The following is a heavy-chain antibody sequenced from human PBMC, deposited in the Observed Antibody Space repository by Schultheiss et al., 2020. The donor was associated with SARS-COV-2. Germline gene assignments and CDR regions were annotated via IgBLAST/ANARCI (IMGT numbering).Heavy chain of an antibody. CDR2: INSDGSST. Sequence: GGSLRLSCAASGFTFDDYTMHWVRQAPGKGLEWVSRINSDGSSTSYADSVKGRFTISRDNSKNTLYLQMNSLRAEDTAVYYCARDDAFTIPLDVWGKGTTVTVSS. V-gene: IGHV3-74*01. CDR3: ARDDAFTIPLDV. D-gene: IGHD3-3*01. CDR1: GFTFDDYT. J-gene: IGHJ6*04.